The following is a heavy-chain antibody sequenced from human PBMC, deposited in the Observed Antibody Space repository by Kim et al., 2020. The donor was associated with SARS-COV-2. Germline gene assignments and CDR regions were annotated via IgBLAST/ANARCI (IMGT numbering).Heavy chain of an antibody. J-gene: IGHJ6*02. CDR1: GFTFDDYA. CDR3: AKDKGVVVPAAMFYSYYYYGMDV. CDR2: ISWNSGSI. V-gene: IGHV3-9*01. Sequence: GGSLRLSCAASGFTFDDYAMHWVRQAPGKGLEWVSGISWNSGSIGYADSVKGRFTISRDNAKNSLYLQMNSLRAEDTALYYCAKDKGVVVPAAMFYSYYYYGMDVWGQGTTVTVSS. D-gene: IGHD2-2*01.